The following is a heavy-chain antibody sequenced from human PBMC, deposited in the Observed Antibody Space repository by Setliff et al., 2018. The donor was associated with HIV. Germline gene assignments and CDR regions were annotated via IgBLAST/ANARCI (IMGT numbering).Heavy chain of an antibody. CDR2: IYYSGST. CDR1: GGSISSSSYY. D-gene: IGHD1-7*01. Sequence: SETPSLTCTVSGGSISSSSYYWGWIRQPPGKGLEWIGSIYYSGSTYYNPSLKSRVTISVDTSKNQFSLKLSSVTAADTAVYYCARTPEELRYFDYWGQGTLVTVSS. V-gene: IGHV4-39*01. CDR3: ARTPEELRYFDY. J-gene: IGHJ4*02.